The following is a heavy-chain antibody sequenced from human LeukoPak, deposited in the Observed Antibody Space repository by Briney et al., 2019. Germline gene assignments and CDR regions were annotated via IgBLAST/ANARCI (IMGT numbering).Heavy chain of an antibody. J-gene: IGHJ4*02. CDR1: GFTFSSYG. V-gene: IGHV3-33*06. CDR2: IWYDGSNK. Sequence: GGSLRLSCAASGFTFSSYGMHWVRQAPGKGLGWVAVIWYDGSNKYYADSVKGRFTSSRDNSKTTMYLQMNRLRGEGTAVYYGAKDSRRLRLGELSSPFDYWGQGTLVTVSS. CDR3: AKDSRRLRLGELSSPFDY. D-gene: IGHD3-16*02.